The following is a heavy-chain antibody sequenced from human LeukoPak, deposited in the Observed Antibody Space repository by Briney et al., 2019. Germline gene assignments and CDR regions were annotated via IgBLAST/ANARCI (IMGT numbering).Heavy chain of an antibody. D-gene: IGHD3-10*01. J-gene: IGHJ4*02. CDR1: GFAFSNYA. CDR2: LSGGGDSR. CDR3: AKAVRSMVTGGGYFDS. V-gene: IGHV3-23*01. Sequence: PGGSLRLSCAASGFAFSNYAMSWVRQAPGKGLEWVSSLSGGGDSRYYADSVMGRFTISSDNSKNTLYLQMNSLRAEDTAVYYCAKAVRSMVTGGGYFDSWGQGTLVTVSS.